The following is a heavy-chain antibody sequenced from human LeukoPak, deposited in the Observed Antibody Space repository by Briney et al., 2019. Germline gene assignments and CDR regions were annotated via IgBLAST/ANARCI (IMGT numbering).Heavy chain of an antibody. CDR3: ARHTRPGYSGYENAFDI. CDR2: FYDSGTT. Sequence: PSETLSLTCIVSVGSISSSSYYSGCIRHPPGEWLEWIVNFYDSGTTRYNPSLKSRVTISEYTSKNQFYLKLTSVTAADTAVYYCARHTRPGYSGYENAFDIWGQGTMVTVSS. CDR1: VGSISSSSYY. V-gene: IGHV4-39*01. J-gene: IGHJ3*02. D-gene: IGHD5-12*01.